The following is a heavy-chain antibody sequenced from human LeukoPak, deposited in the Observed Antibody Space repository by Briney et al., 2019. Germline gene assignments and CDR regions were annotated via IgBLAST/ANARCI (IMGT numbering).Heavy chain of an antibody. CDR3: ARDVRYCSSTSCPPSPTGYYYMDV. V-gene: IGHV1-69*05. J-gene: IGHJ6*03. CDR2: IIPIFGTA. D-gene: IGHD2-2*01. Sequence: ASVKVSCKASGGTFSSYAISWVRQAPGQGLEWMGGIIPIFGTANYAQKFQGRVTITTDESTSTAYMELSSLRSEDTAVYYCARDVRYCSSTSCPPSPTGYYYMDVWGKGTTVTVSS. CDR1: GGTFSSYA.